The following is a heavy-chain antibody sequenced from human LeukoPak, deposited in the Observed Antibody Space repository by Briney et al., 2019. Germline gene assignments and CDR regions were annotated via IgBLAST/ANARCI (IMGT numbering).Heavy chain of an antibody. CDR1: GFTFSSYG. D-gene: IGHD6-19*01. V-gene: IGHV3-30*18. Sequence: AGGSLRLSCAASGFTFSSYGMHWVRQAPGKGLEWVAVISYDGSNKYYVDSVKGRFTISRDNSKNTLYLQMNSLRAKDTAVYYCAKGRLYSSGWYYFDYWGQGTLVTVSS. CDR3: AKGRLYSSGWYYFDY. CDR2: ISYDGSNK. J-gene: IGHJ4*02.